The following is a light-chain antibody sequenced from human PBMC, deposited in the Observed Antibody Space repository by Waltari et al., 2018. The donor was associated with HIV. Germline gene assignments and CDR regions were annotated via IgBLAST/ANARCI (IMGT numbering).Light chain of an antibody. J-gene: IGLJ2*01. V-gene: IGLV1-44*01. CDR2: NNN. CDR1: SPNIGSNT. Sequence: QSVLTQPPSASGTPGQRVTISCSGSSPNIGSNTVSWYRQLPGTAPKLPMYNNNQRPSGVPDRFSGSKSGTSASLAISGLQSEDEANYYCAAWDDSLNGVVFGGGTKLTVL. CDR3: AAWDDSLNGVV.